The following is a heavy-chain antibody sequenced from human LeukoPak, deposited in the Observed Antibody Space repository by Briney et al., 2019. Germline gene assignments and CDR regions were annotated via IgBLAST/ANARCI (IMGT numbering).Heavy chain of an antibody. Sequence: ASVKVSCKASGYTFTGYYMHWVRQAPGQGLEWMGWINPNSGGTNYAQKFQGRVTMTRDTSISTAYMELSRLRSDDTAVYYCARVPRLRLCSTSCYFFDYWGQGTLVTVSS. D-gene: IGHD2-2*01. J-gene: IGHJ4*02. CDR1: GYTFTGYY. CDR3: ARVPRLRLCSTSCYFFDY. V-gene: IGHV1-2*02. CDR2: INPNSGGT.